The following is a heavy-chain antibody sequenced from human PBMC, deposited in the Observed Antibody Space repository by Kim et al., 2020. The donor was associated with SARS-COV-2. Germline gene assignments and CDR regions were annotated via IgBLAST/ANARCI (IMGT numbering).Heavy chain of an antibody. Sequence: NYAQKFQGRVTITAAKSTSTAYMELSSLRSEDTAVYYCARGSTAAGTSNYWGQGTLVTVSS. CDR3: ARGSTAAGTSNY. D-gene: IGHD6-13*01. V-gene: IGHV1-69*04. J-gene: IGHJ4*02.